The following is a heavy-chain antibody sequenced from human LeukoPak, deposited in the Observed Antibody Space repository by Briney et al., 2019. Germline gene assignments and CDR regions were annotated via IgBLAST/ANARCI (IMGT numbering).Heavy chain of an antibody. V-gene: IGHV3-48*01. Sequence: GGSLRLSCAASGFTFSGYSMCWVRQAPGKGLEWVSYISSSSSTIYYADSVKGRFTISRDNAKNSLYLQMNSLRAEDTAVYYCARGSSYTPYWGQGTLVTVSS. CDR2: ISSSSSTI. J-gene: IGHJ4*02. CDR3: ARGSSYTPY. CDR1: GFTFSGYS. D-gene: IGHD1-26*01.